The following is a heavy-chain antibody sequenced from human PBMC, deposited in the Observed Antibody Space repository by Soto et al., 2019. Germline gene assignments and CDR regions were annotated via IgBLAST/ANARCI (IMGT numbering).Heavy chain of an antibody. D-gene: IGHD3-9*01. J-gene: IGHJ4*02. CDR1: GFSLSTSGVG. CDR2: IYWDDDK. V-gene: IGHV2-5*02. CDR3: AHVVGALPGYYSPFDF. Sequence: QITLKESGPTLVKPTQTLTLTCTFSGFSLSTSGVGVGWIRQPPGKALEWLALIYWDDDKRYSPSLKSRLTITKDTSKNQVVLTMTNMDPVDTATYYCAHVVGALPGYYSPFDFWGQGTLVTVSS.